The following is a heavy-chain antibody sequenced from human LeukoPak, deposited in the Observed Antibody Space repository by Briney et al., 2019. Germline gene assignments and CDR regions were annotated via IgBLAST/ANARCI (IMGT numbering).Heavy chain of an antibody. Sequence: ASVKVSCKASGYTFTCYYMHWVRQAPGQGLEWMGRINPNSGGTNFAQTFQGRVTMTRDTSISTAYMELSRLRSDDTAVYYCADIAVTNTGGAFDIWGQGTMVTVSS. CDR1: GYTFTCYY. V-gene: IGHV1-2*06. CDR3: ADIAVTNTGGAFDI. D-gene: IGHD6-19*01. J-gene: IGHJ3*02. CDR2: INPNSGGT.